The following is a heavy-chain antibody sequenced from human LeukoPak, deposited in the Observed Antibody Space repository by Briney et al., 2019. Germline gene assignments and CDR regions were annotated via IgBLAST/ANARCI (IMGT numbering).Heavy chain of an antibody. CDR1: GVSVSSHY. J-gene: IGHJ4*02. CDR2: IYYIGRT. D-gene: IGHD2-15*01. CDR3: ARLAFRGPVVADFDF. V-gene: IGHV4-59*08. Sequence: SSESLSLTCTVSGVSVSSHYWSWIRQPPGEGLEWIGYIYYIGRTDYNPSLESRVSMSMDASKNQFSLKLTSVTAADTAVYYCARLAFRGPVVADFDFWGQGMLVTVSS.